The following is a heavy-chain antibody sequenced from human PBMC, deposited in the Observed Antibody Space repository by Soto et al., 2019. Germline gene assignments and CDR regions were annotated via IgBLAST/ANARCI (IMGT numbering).Heavy chain of an antibody. V-gene: IGHV1-46*01. D-gene: IGHD3-22*01. J-gene: IGHJ6*02. CDR1: GXTFTSYX. CDR3: AAGHSSGSYGMDV. Sequence: ASVTVSCKASGXTFTSYXMHWVRQAPGQGLEWMGIINPSGGSXXXXXXXXXXXXXXXDTSTSTVYMELSSLRSEDTAVYYCAAGHSSGSYGMDVWGQGTTVTVSS. CDR2: INPSGGSX.